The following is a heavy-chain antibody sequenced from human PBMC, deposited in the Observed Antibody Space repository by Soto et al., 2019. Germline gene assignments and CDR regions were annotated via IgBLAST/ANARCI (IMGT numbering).Heavy chain of an antibody. D-gene: IGHD3-22*01. CDR3: ARDFAVSYYDSSGYLGLDY. CDR1: GFTFSSYA. CDR2: ISYDGSNK. Sequence: PGGSLRLSCAASGFTFSSYAMHWVRQAPGKGLEWVAVISYDGSNKYYADSVKGRFTISRDNSKNTLYLQMNSLRAEDTAVYYCARDFAVSYYDSSGYLGLDYWGQGTLVTAPQ. J-gene: IGHJ4*02. V-gene: IGHV3-30-3*01.